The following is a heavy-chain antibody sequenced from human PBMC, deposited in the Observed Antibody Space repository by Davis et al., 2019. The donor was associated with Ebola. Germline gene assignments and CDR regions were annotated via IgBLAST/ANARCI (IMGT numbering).Heavy chain of an antibody. CDR1: GYSFSTYW. CDR2: ASPGDSDP. D-gene: IGHD3-22*01. J-gene: IGHJ4*02. CDR3: AKLGRSSDYFGRHFDW. Sequence: GESLKISCKVSGYSFSTYWIGCVRQIPGRGLEWMGTASPGDSDPRYSPSFQGHVTLSADRSTNTAYLQWSNLRASDTAIYYCAKLGRSSDYFGRHFDWWGQGTLVTVSS. V-gene: IGHV5-51*01.